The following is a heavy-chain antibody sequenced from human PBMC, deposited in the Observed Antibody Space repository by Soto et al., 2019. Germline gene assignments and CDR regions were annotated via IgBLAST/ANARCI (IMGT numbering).Heavy chain of an antibody. CDR3: ARAKAARTVDY. J-gene: IGHJ4*02. D-gene: IGHD6-6*01. CDR1: GYTFTGYY. Sequence: ASVKVSCKASGYTFTGYYMHWVRQAPGQGLEWMGWINPNSGGTNYAQEFQGRVTMTRDTSISTAYMELSRLRSDDTAVYYCARAKAARTVDYWGQGTLVTVSS. CDR2: INPNSGGT. V-gene: IGHV1-2*02.